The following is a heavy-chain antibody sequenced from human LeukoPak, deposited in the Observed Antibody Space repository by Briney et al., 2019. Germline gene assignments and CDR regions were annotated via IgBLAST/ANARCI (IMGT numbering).Heavy chain of an antibody. D-gene: IGHD3-22*01. CDR3: ARSGDYYDSAGYYRLFDY. J-gene: IGHJ4*02. Sequence: SETLSLTCTVSGGSISSTSYYWGWIRQPPGKGLEWIGTIYYSGSTYSNPSSKSRVTISVDTSKNQFSLKVSSVTGADTAVYYCARSGDYYDSAGYYRLFDYWGQGSLVTVSS. V-gene: IGHV4-39*01. CDR1: GGSISSTSYY. CDR2: IYYSGST.